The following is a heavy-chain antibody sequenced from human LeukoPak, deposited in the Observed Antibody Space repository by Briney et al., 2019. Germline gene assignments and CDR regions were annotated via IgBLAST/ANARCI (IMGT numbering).Heavy chain of an antibody. D-gene: IGHD2-15*01. Sequence: PSETLSLTCTVSGGSISSYYWSWIRQPPGKGLEWIGYIYYSGSTNYNPSLKSRVTISVDTSKNQFSLQLNSVTPEDTAVYYCARDFRSYPRSEWYFDLWGRGTLVTVSS. CDR1: GGSISSYY. V-gene: IGHV4-59*12. J-gene: IGHJ2*01. CDR2: IYYSGST. CDR3: ARDFRSYPRSEWYFDL.